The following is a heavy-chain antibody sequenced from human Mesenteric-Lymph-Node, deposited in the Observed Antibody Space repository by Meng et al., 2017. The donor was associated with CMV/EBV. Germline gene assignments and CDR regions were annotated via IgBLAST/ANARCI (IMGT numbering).Heavy chain of an antibody. CDR2: IDHNGST. V-gene: IGHV4-34*01. D-gene: IGHD3-3*01. CDR3: ARGRRGTIFGVVGYYYYGMDV. J-gene: IGHJ6*02. CDR1: GGSFSGYY. Sequence: SETLSLTCAVYGGSFSGYYWNWIRQPPGRGLEWIGEIDHNGSTNYNPSLKSRITMSVDTSKNQFSLRLSSVTAADTAVYYCARGRRGTIFGVVGYYYYGMDVWGQGTTVTVSS.